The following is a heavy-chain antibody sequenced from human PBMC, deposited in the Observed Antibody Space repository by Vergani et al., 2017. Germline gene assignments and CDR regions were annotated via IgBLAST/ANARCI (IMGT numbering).Heavy chain of an antibody. D-gene: IGHD3-10*01. Sequence: QVQLQQWGAGLLKPSETLSLTCAVYGGSFSDYYWSWIRQPPGKGLEWIGEINHSGSTNYNPYLKSRVTISVDTSRNQFSLKLRSVTAADTAVYYCARVRALRMVRGVIYYYYGMDVWGQGTTVTVSS. V-gene: IGHV4-34*01. J-gene: IGHJ6*02. CDR3: ARVRALRMVRGVIYYYYGMDV. CDR2: INHSGST. CDR1: GGSFSDYY.